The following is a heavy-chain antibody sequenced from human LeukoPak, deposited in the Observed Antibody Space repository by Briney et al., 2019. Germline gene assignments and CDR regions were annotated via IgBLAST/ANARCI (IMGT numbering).Heavy chain of an antibody. CDR3: ARDHEGSGYPPSDY. V-gene: IGHV3-23*01. D-gene: IGHD3-22*01. Sequence: GGSLRLSCEASGFTFSTYIMTWVRQAPGKGLEWVSTIKAGAEATFYADSVKDRFTISRDTSKNTLYLQMNSLTADDTALYFCARDHEGSGYPPSDYRGQGTLVTVSS. CDR1: GFTFSTYI. J-gene: IGHJ4*02. CDR2: IKAGAEAT.